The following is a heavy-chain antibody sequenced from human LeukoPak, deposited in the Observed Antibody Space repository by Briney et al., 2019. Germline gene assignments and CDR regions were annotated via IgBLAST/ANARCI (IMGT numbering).Heavy chain of an antibody. D-gene: IGHD2-15*01. Sequence: GESLKISCNGSGYXFTSYWICWVRQMPGKGLGWMGIIYPGDSDIRYSPSFQGQVTISADKSISTAYLQWSSLKASDTAMYYCARRIAGGGVDYWGQGTLVTVSS. CDR3: ARRIAGGGVDY. CDR1: GYXFTSYW. CDR2: IYPGDSDI. J-gene: IGHJ4*02. V-gene: IGHV5-51*01.